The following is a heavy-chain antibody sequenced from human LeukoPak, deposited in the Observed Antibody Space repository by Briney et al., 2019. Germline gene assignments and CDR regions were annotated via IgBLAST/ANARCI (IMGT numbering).Heavy chain of an antibody. CDR3: ARLCSSTSCIWGYYYGMDV. Sequence: SETLSLTCAVYGGSFSGYYWSWLRQPPGKGLEWIGEINHSGSTNYNPSLKSRVTISVDTSKNQFSLKLSSVTAADTAVYYCARLCSSTSCIWGYYYGMDVWGQGTTVTVSS. J-gene: IGHJ6*02. CDR1: GGSFSGYY. V-gene: IGHV4-34*01. D-gene: IGHD2-2*01. CDR2: INHSGST.